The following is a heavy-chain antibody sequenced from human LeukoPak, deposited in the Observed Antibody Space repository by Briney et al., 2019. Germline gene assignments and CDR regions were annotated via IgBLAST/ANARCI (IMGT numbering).Heavy chain of an antibody. CDR1: GFTFSSYS. D-gene: IGHD5-18*01. CDR3: ASADGYSYGPFDY. J-gene: IGHJ4*02. CDR2: ISSSSSYI. V-gene: IGHV3-21*01. Sequence: PGGSLRLSCAASGFTFSSYSMNWVRQAPGKGLEWVSSISSSSSYIYYADSVKGRFTVSRDNAKNSLYLQMNSLRAEDTAVYYCASADGYSYGPFDYWGQGTLVTVSS.